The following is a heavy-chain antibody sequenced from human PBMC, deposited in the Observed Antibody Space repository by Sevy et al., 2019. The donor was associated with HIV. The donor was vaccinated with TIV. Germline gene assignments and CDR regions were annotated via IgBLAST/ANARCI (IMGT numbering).Heavy chain of an antibody. J-gene: IGHJ6*03. D-gene: IGHD2-15*01. Sequence: SETLSLTCTVSGVSISGGAYYWGWIRQPPGKGLEWIGSISYTGSTYYNPSLKSRVTISVDTSKNQFSLKLSSVTAADTAVYYCARVRVVRIYYYYYMDVWGKGTTVTVSS. CDR2: ISYTGST. V-gene: IGHV4-39*01. CDR3: ARVRVVRIYYYYYMDV. CDR1: GVSISGGAYY.